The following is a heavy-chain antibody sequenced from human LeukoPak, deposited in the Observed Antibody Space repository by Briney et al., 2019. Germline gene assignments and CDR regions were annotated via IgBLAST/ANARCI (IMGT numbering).Heavy chain of an antibody. CDR3: AKETSYCTSTSCYSWFDP. CDR1: GFTFSSYA. J-gene: IGHJ5*02. CDR2: ISGSGGNT. Sequence: PGGSLRLSCAASGFTFSSYAMSWVRQAPGKGLEWVSGISGSGGNTYYADSVKGRFTLSRDNSKNMLYLQMNSLRVEDTAVYYCAKETSYCTSTSCYSWFDPWGQGTPVTVSS. D-gene: IGHD2-2*01. V-gene: IGHV3-23*01.